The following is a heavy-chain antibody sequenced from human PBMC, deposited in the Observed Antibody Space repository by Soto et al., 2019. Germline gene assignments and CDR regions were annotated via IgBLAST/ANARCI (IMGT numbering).Heavy chain of an antibody. CDR2: TYYRSEWYN. J-gene: IGHJ6*02. CDR3: ARDYYYGMDV. V-gene: IGHV6-1*01. Sequence: SQTRSLTFAISGDSVSWDSAAWNWFKESPSRGLEWLGRTYYRSEWYNDYAVSMKSRIVITPDTSKNQFSLQLNSVTPEDTAVYFCARDYYYGMDVWGQGTTVTVSS. CDR1: GDSVSWDSAA.